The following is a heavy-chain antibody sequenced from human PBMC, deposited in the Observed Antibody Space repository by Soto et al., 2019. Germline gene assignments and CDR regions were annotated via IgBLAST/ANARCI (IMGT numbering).Heavy chain of an antibody. J-gene: IGHJ5*02. CDR3: ARERGGSHWIDP. CDR2: VENSGST. CDR1: GGSVSSESYY. V-gene: IGHV4-61*01. D-gene: IGHD2-15*01. Sequence: PSLTCSVSGGSVSSESYYWSWIRRTPGKGLEWIGNVENSGSTKYNPSLKSRVTISVDTSKNQFSLKLSSVTGADTAVYYCARERGGSHWIDPWGQGTLVTVSS.